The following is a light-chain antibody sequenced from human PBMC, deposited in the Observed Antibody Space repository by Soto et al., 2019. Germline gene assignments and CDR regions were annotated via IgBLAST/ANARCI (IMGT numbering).Light chain of an antibody. J-gene: IGKJ1*01. CDR3: QQYNIWPLWT. CDR1: QSVSSY. Sequence: EIVLTQSPATLSLSPGERATLSCRASQSVSSYLAWYQQKPGQAPRLLIYDASNRATGIPARFSGGGSETEFTLTISSLQSEDFAVYFCQQYNIWPLWTFGQGTKVDI. CDR2: DAS. V-gene: IGKV3-11*01.